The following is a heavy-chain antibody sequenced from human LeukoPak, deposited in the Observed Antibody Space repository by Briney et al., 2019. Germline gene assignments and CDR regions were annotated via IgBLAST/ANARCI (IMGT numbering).Heavy chain of an antibody. CDR3: ARDSSPTTGGYYMDV. CDR1: GFTFSSYS. CDR2: ISSSSSTI. D-gene: IGHD1-14*01. Sequence: GGSLRLSCAASGFTFSSYSMNWVRQAPGKGLEWVSYISSSSSTIYYADSVKGRFTISRDNAKNSLYLQMNSLRAEDTAVYYCARDSSPTTGGYYMDVWGKGTTVTVSS. V-gene: IGHV3-48*04. J-gene: IGHJ6*03.